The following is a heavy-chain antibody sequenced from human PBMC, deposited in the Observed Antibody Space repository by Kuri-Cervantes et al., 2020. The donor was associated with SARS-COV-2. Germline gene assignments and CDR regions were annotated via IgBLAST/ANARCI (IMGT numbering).Heavy chain of an antibody. CDR2: MYYSGST. J-gene: IGHJ5*02. CDR1: GGSISSSSYY. D-gene: IGHD6-13*01. CDR3: ARAAAGNWFDP. Sequence: SETLSLTCTVSGGSISSSSYYWGWIRQPPGKGLEWIGSMYYSGSTYYNPSLKSRLTISVDTSKNQFSLKLSSVTAADTAVYYCARAAAGNWFDPWGQGTLVTVSS. V-gene: IGHV4-39*01.